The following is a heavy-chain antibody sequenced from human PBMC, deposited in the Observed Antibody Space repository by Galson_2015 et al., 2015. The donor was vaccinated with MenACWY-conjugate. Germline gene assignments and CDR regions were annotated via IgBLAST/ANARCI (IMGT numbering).Heavy chain of an antibody. J-gene: IGHJ6*02. Sequence: LTCTVSGDSISGYFWGWIRQPPGKGLEWIGYISYSGSTKYNPSLKSRVTISVDTSRNQFSLRLTSVTAADTALYYCARDNTATVIDYGTDVWGQGTTVTVSS. CDR3: ARDNTATVIDYGTDV. D-gene: IGHD3-16*02. CDR1: GDSISGYF. CDR2: ISYSGST. V-gene: IGHV4-59*01.